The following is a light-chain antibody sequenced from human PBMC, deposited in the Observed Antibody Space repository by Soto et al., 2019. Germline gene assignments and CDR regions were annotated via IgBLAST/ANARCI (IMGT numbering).Light chain of an antibody. CDR2: GAS. Sequence: DIQMTQSPSSVSASVGDRVTITCRASQGINNWLAWYQQKLGKAPKLLIYGASTLQSGVASRFSGSVTGTDVPLAISSLQPEDFATYYCQQANSLSTFGPGTKVDIK. CDR1: QGINNW. V-gene: IGKV1-12*01. CDR3: QQANSLST. J-gene: IGKJ3*01.